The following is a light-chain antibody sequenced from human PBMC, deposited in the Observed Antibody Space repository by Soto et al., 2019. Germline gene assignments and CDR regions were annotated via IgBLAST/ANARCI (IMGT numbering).Light chain of an antibody. CDR2: EVT. CDR1: RSDVGDYNY. J-gene: IGLJ1*01. V-gene: IGLV2-14*03. Sequence: QSALTQPASVSGSPGQSITISCTGTRSDVGDYNYVSWYQQHPGKAPKVMIYEVTYRPAGVSNRFSGSKSGNTAYLTISGLQAEDEADYYCTSYTSSITYVFGTGTKVTVL. CDR3: TSYTSSITYV.